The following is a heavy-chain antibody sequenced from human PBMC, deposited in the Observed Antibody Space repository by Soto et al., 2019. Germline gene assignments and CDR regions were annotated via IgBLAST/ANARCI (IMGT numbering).Heavy chain of an antibody. Sequence: QVPLVQSGAEVKKPGASVTISCKASGYALTNFAIHWVRQVAGQRFEYVGWIYGNDKTKVSQKFRGRVTIFRDTSANTVYMELSTLRSEDTALYYCARGDGNFPYFDSWGEGTLVTVSS. CDR3: ARGDGNFPYFDS. CDR1: GYALTNFA. J-gene: IGHJ4*02. CDR2: IYGNDKT. D-gene: IGHD3-16*01. V-gene: IGHV1-3*01.